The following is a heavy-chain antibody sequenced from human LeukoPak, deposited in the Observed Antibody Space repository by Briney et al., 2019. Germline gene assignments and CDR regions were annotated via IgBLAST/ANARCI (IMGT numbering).Heavy chain of an antibody. CDR2: INPNSGGT. CDR1: GYTFTGYY. V-gene: IGHV1-2*02. Sequence: ASVKVSCKASGYTFTGYYMHWVRQAPGQGLEWMGWINPNSGGTNYAQKFQGRVTMTRDTSISTAYMELSRLRSDDTAVYYCAGVRVRNPNFDYWGQGTLVTVSS. CDR3: AGVRVRNPNFDY. J-gene: IGHJ4*02. D-gene: IGHD1-1*01.